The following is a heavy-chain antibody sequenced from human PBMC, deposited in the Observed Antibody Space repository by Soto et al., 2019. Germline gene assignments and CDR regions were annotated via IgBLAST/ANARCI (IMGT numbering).Heavy chain of an antibody. Sequence: EVQVVESGGGLVQPGGSLRLSCAASGFTVSSNYMSWVRQAPGKGLEWVSLVYRSGRTFYADSVKGRCTISRDPAKNTLSLQMNSLRVDDTAVYYCARSAVVILGDVLDVWGQGTVVTVSS. D-gene: IGHD3-22*01. CDR3: ARSAVVILGDVLDV. J-gene: IGHJ3*01. CDR1: GFTVSSNY. CDR2: VYRSGRT. V-gene: IGHV3-66*01.